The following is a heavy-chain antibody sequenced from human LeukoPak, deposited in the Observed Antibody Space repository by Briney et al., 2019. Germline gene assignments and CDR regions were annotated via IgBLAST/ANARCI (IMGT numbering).Heavy chain of an antibody. J-gene: IGHJ2*01. CDR2: INHSGST. D-gene: IGHD6-19*01. CDR1: GGSFSGYY. Sequence: SETLSLTCAVYGGSFSGYYWSWIRQPPGKGLEWIGEINHSGSTNYNPSLKSRVTISVDTSKNQFSLKLSSVTAADTAVYYCATSRTVAWYFDLWGRGTLVTVSS. V-gene: IGHV4-34*01. CDR3: ATSRTVAWYFDL.